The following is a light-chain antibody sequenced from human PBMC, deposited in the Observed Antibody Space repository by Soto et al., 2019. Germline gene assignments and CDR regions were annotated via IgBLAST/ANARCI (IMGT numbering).Light chain of an antibody. J-gene: IGLJ2*01. CDR2: EVS. CDR1: SCDIGGYNY. CDR3: SSYAGSNNPVV. V-gene: IGLV2-8*01. Sequence: QSALTQPPSASGSPGQSVTISCTGTSCDIGGYNYVSWYQQHPGKAPKLMFYEVSKRPSGVPDRFSGSKSGNTASLTVSGLQAEDEADYYCSSYAGSNNPVVFGGGTKLTVL.